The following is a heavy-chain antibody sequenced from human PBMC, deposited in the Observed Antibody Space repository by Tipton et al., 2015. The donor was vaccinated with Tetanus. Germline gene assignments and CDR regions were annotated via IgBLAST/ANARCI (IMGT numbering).Heavy chain of an antibody. CDR2: ISHSGTT. V-gene: IGHV4-30-4*01. D-gene: IGHD2-8*02. J-gene: IGHJ5*02. Sequence: TLSLTCTVSGGSISSDAHYWSWIRQAPGKGLEWLGYISHSGTTNYNPSLMSRVTLSLDTARGQFSLKLTSVTAADAAVYFCARATSTGPAYNWFDPWGQGTLVTVSS. CDR1: GGSISSDAHY. CDR3: ARATSTGPAYNWFDP.